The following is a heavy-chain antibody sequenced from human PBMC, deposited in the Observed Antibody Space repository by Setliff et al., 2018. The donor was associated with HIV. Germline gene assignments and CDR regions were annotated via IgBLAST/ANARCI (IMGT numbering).Heavy chain of an antibody. D-gene: IGHD6-6*01. J-gene: IGHJ4*02. CDR3: ARDQIAARPFDY. V-gene: IGHV3-30*04. Sequence: GGSLRLSCVVSGFTFRNYAMHWVRQAPGTGLQCMAVISTDGSEKYYADSVKGRFTISRDNAKNSLYLQMNSLRAEDTAVYYCARDQIAARPFDYWGQGTLVTVSS. CDR1: GFTFRNYA. CDR2: ISTDGSEK.